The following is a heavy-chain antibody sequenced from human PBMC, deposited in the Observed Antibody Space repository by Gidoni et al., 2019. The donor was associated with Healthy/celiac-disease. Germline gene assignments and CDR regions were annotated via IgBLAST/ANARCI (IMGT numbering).Heavy chain of an antibody. CDR3: AKDRDAYSSFLDY. Sequence: EVQLVESGGGLVQPGRSLRLSCAASGFTFDDYAMHWVRQAPGKGLEWVSGISWNSGSIGYADSVKGRFTISRDNAKNSLYLQMNSLRAEDTALYYCAKDRDAYSSFLDYWGQGTLVTVSS. CDR2: ISWNSGSI. CDR1: GFTFDDYA. J-gene: IGHJ4*02. V-gene: IGHV3-9*01. D-gene: IGHD6-19*01.